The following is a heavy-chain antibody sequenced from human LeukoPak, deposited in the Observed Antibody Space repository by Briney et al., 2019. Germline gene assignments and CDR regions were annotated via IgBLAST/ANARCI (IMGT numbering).Heavy chain of an antibody. CDR3: ARVLGAVDPFDI. Sequence: GGSLRVSCAASGFTFRKYAMGWVRQAPGNGLEWVSVISDNGGQTYYADSVRGRSTISRDSSKSTVFLQVSSLRAEDTALYYCARVLGAVDPFDIWGRGTLVTVSS. V-gene: IGHV3-23*01. J-gene: IGHJ3*02. D-gene: IGHD1-26*01. CDR1: GFTFRKYA. CDR2: ISDNGGQT.